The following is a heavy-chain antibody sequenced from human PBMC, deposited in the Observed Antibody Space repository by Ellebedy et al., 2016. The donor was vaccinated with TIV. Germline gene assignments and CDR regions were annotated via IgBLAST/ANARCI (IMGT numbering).Heavy chain of an antibody. CDR1: GFTFSNYW. V-gene: IGHV3-7*01. CDR2: IKRDGSET. Sequence: GESLKISCAASGFTFSNYWMTWVRQAPGKGLEWVANIKRDGSETYYEDSVKGRFTIYRDNARNSLFLQMNSLTAEDTAVYYCVRDRAGDASDDYWGQGTLVRVSS. CDR3: VRDRAGDASDDY. J-gene: IGHJ4*02. D-gene: IGHD3-16*01.